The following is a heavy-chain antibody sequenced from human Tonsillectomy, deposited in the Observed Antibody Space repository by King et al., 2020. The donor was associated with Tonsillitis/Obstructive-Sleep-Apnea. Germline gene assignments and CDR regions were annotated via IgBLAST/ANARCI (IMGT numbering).Heavy chain of an antibody. Sequence: VQLVESGGGVVQPGRSLRLSCAASGFTFSSYGMHWVRQAPGKGLEWGAVIWYDXXNKYYXDSXKGRFTISRDNSKNTLYLQMNGMRAEDRAVYYCAGGXRDXXXXGGYXRGEXXXYYXDVWGXXTTVX. D-gene: IGHD3-3*01. J-gene: IGHJ6*03. CDR2: IWYDXXNK. CDR1: GFTFSSYG. CDR3: AGGXRDXXXXGGYXRGEXXXYYXDV. V-gene: IGHV3-33*01.